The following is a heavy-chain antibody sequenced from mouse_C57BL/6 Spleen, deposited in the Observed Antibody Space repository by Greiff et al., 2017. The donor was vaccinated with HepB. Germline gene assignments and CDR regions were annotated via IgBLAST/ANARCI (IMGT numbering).Heavy chain of an antibody. Sequence: VQLQQPGAELVKPGASVKLSCKASGYTFTSYWMQWVKQRPGQGLEWIGEIDPSDSYTNYNQKLKGKATLTVDTSSSTAYMQLSSLTSEDSAVYYCARELGHFDVWGTGTTVTVSS. CDR3: ARELGHFDV. J-gene: IGHJ1*03. CDR1: GYTFTSYW. V-gene: IGHV1-50*01. CDR2: IDPSDSYT.